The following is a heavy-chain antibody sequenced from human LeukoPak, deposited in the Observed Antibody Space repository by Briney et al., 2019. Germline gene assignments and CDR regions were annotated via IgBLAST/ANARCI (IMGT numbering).Heavy chain of an antibody. V-gene: IGHV4-39*01. CDR2: IYYSGST. CDR1: GGSISSSSYY. Sequence: PSETLSLTCTVSGGSISSSSYYWGWIRQPPGKGLEWIGSIYYSGSTYYNPSLKSRVTISVDTSKNQFSLKLSSVTAADTAVYYCAGPGCSGGSCYTSYFDYWGQGTLVTVSS. D-gene: IGHD2-15*01. J-gene: IGHJ4*02. CDR3: AGPGCSGGSCYTSYFDY.